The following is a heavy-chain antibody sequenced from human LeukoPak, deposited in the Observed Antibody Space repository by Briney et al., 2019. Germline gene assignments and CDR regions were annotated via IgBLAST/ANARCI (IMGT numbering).Heavy chain of an antibody. V-gene: IGHV1-58*01. D-gene: IGHD3-10*01. CDR2: IVVGSGNT. CDR3: AAYGSGSYVYYFDY. Sequence: SVKVSCRASGFTFTISAVQWVRQARGQRLEWIGWIVVGSGNTNYAQKFQERVTITRDMSTSTAYMELSSLRSEDTAVYYCAAYGSGSYVYYFDYWGQGTLVTVSS. CDR1: GFTFTISA. J-gene: IGHJ4*02.